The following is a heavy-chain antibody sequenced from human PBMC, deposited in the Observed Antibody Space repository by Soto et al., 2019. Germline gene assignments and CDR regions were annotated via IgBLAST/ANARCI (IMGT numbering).Heavy chain of an antibody. CDR1: GFTFSSYG. CDR3: AKDLTGTTWYYYYGVDV. D-gene: IGHD1-20*01. CDR2: ISYDGSNK. Sequence: QVQLVESGGGVVQPGRSLRLSCAASGFTFSSYGMHWVRQAPGKGLEWVAVISYDGSNKYYADSVKGRFTISRDNSKNTLYLQMNSLRAEDTAVYYCAKDLTGTTWYYYYGVDVW. V-gene: IGHV3-30*18. J-gene: IGHJ6*01.